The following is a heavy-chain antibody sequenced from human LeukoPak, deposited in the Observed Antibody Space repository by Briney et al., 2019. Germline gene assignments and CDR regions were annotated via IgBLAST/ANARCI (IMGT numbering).Heavy chain of an antibody. J-gene: IGHJ4*02. CDR1: GGSFSGYY. CDR3: ARLYDHGDYYFDY. D-gene: IGHD4-17*01. Sequence: PSETLSLTCAVYGGSFSGYYWSWLRQPPGKGLEWIGEINHSGSTNYNPSLKSRVTISVDTSKNQFSLKLSSVTAADTAVYYCARLYDHGDYYFDYWGQGTLVTVSS. V-gene: IGHV4-34*01. CDR2: INHSGST.